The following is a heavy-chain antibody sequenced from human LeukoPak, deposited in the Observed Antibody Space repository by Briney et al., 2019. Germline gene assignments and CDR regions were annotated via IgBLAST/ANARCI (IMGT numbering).Heavy chain of an antibody. CDR3: ANYYGSGSYHTNFDY. V-gene: IGHV4-39*01. J-gene: IGHJ4*02. Sequence: SQTLSLTCTVSGGSISSSSYYWGWIRQPPGKGLEWIGSIYYSGSTYYNPSLKSRVTISVDTSKNQFSLKLSSVTAADTAVYYCANYYGSGSYHTNFDYWGQGTLVTVSS. CDR2: IYYSGST. CDR1: GGSISSSSYY. D-gene: IGHD3-10*01.